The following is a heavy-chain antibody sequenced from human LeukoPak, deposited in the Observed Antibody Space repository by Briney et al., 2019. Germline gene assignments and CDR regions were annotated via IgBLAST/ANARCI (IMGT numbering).Heavy chain of an antibody. CDR2: ISSSSYI. D-gene: IGHD1-26*01. CDR1: GFTFSSYS. Sequence: PGGSLRPSCAASGFTFSSYSMNWVRQAPGKGLEWVSSISSSSYIYYADSVKGRFTISRDNAKNSLSLQMNSPRAEDTALYYCARDNGGSLDYWGQGTLVTASS. J-gene: IGHJ4*02. V-gene: IGHV3-21*01. CDR3: ARDNGGSLDY.